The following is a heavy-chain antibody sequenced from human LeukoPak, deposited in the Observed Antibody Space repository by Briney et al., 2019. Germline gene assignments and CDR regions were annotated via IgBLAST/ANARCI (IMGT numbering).Heavy chain of an antibody. Sequence: GASVKVSCKASGGTFSSYAISWVRQAPGQGLEWMGGIIPIFGTANYAQKFQGRVTITADESTSTAYMELSSLGSEDTAVYYCARLVGVVLYNWFDPWGQGTLVTVSS. CDR3: ARLVGVVLYNWFDP. CDR2: IIPIFGTA. J-gene: IGHJ5*02. D-gene: IGHD3-3*01. CDR1: GGTFSSYA. V-gene: IGHV1-69*13.